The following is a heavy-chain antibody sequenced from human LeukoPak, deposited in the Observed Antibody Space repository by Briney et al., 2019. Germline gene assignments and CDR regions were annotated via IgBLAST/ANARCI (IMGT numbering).Heavy chain of an antibody. V-gene: IGHV3-15*01. CDR1: GFTIGTAW. J-gene: IGHJ6*04. D-gene: IGHD3-3*02. CDR3: IAHFPYFYGFDV. CDR2: IKSEGEGATT. Sequence: GVSLRLSCISSGFTIGTAWMSWVRQAPGKGLEWLGHIKSEGEGATTDYAAPAKGRFAISRDDSKNMIYLQMSSLKIDDTAIYYCIAHFPYFYGFDVWGKGTTVTVSS.